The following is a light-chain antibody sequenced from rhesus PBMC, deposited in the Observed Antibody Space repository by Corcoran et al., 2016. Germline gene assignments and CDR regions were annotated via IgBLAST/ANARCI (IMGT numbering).Light chain of an antibody. V-gene: IGKV6-55*01. CDR2: SAS. CDR3: QQSSSFPYS. CDR1: QSIGSS. Sequence: EIVLTQSPAFQSVTLKEKVTITCQASQSIGSSLHWYQQKSDQSPNPLIKSASQSISGVPSRFSGSGSGTDFPLTINSLEAEDAATYYCQQSSSFPYSFGQETKVEIK. J-gene: IGKJ2*01.